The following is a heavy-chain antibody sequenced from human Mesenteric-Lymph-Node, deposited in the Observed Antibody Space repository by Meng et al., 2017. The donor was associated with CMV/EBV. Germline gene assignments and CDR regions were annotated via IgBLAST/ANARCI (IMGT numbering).Heavy chain of an antibody. V-gene: IGHV4-39*01. CDR3: ASRSTLGYCSGGSCYTFDS. J-gene: IGHJ4*02. CDR1: ISSSTSH. CDR2: IYYTGST. D-gene: IGHD2-15*01. Sequence: ISSSTSHWGWIRQHQGKGLEWIGSIYYTGSTYNNPSLKSRLTISVDTSKNHFSMKLSSLAAADTAVYYCASRSTLGYCSGGSCYTFDSWGQGTLVTVSS.